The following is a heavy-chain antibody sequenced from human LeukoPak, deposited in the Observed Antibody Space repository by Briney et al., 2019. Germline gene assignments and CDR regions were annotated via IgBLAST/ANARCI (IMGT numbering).Heavy chain of an antibody. CDR2: ISGSGGST. D-gene: IGHD5-18*01. Sequence: GGSLRLSCAASGFTFSSYAMSWVRQAPGKGLEWVSDISGSGGSTYYADSVKGRFTISRDNSKNTLYLQMNSLRAEDTAVYYCAKDPTWIQLWPHNWFDPWGQGTLVTVSS. V-gene: IGHV3-23*01. CDR3: AKDPTWIQLWPHNWFDP. CDR1: GFTFSSYA. J-gene: IGHJ5*02.